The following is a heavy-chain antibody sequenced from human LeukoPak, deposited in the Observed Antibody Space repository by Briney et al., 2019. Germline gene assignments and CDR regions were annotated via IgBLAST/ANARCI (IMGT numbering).Heavy chain of an antibody. CDR2: IYSTGST. J-gene: IGHJ4*02. D-gene: IGHD3-3*01. Sequence: SETLSLTCTVSGGSISNYYWNWIRQPAGKGLEWIGRIYSTGSTNYNPSLKSRVTMSVDTSKNQFSLKLRSVTAANTAVYYCARGLYDYYFDYWGQGTLVTVSS. V-gene: IGHV4-4*07. CDR3: ARGLYDYYFDY. CDR1: GGSISNYY.